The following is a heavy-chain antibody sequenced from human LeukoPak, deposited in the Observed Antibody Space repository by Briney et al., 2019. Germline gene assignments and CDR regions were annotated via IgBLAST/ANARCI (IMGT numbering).Heavy chain of an antibody. J-gene: IGHJ4*02. CDR3: ARDQGDYYASGSFST. Sequence: GGSLRLSCAASGFTVSNKYISWVRQAPGKGSEWVSVIYSGGSTYYADSVKGRFTISRDNSKNTLYLQMNTLRVEDTAVYYCARDQGDYYASGSFSTWGQGTLVTVSS. CDR2: IYSGGST. D-gene: IGHD3-10*01. V-gene: IGHV3-53*01. CDR1: GFTVSNKY.